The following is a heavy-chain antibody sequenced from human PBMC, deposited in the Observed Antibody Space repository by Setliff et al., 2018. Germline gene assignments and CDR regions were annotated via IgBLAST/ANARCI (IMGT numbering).Heavy chain of an antibody. J-gene: IGHJ4*02. Sequence: SGPTLVNPTQTLTLTCTFSGFSLNTTGEGVGWIRQPPGKALEWLALVYWDGDQRYSPSLKSRLTITKDTSKNQVVLKMTNMDPVDTATYYCAHDGRWSTVPLEYWGQGSLVTVSS. CDR3: AHDGRWSTVPLEY. V-gene: IGHV2-5*02. CDR2: VYWDGDQ. CDR1: GFSLNTTGEG. D-gene: IGHD1-26*01.